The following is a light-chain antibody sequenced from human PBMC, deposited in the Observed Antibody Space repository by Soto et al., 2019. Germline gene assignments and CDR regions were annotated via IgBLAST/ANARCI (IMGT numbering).Light chain of an antibody. Sequence: DIQMTQSPSSLSASVGDRVTITCRASQDINNYVAWYQQKPGKAPNLFIHAASTLRSGVPSRFSGSGSGTDFTLTISSLQPEDVATYYCQKYNNAPFTFGPGTKVEIK. V-gene: IGKV1-27*01. CDR3: QKYNNAPFT. CDR1: QDINNY. J-gene: IGKJ3*01. CDR2: AAS.